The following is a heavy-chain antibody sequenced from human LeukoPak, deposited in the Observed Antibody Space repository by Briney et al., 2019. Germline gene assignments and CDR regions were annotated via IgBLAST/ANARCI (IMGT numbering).Heavy chain of an antibody. Sequence: PSETLSLTCTVSGGSINYYYWSWIRQPPGKGLEWIGYIYYGGNTNYNPSLKSRVTISVDTSKNQFSLKLSPVTAADTAVYYCARDSDCSSTSCSLYYYYYMDVWGKGTTVTVSS. CDR3: ARDSDCSSTSCSLYYYYYMDV. CDR1: GGSINYYY. V-gene: IGHV4-59*12. J-gene: IGHJ6*03. D-gene: IGHD2-2*01. CDR2: IYYGGNT.